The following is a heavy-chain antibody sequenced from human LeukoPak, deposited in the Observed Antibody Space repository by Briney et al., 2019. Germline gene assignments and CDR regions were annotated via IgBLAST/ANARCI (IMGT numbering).Heavy chain of an antibody. CDR1: GFTFSSYG. CDR2: ISYDGSNK. CDR3: AKDLASTRYDYYGMDV. Sequence: PGGSLRPSCAASGFTFSSYGMHWVRQAPGKGLEWVAVISYDGSNKYYADSVKGRFTISRDNSKNTLYLQMNSLRAEDTAVYYCAKDLASTRYDYYGMDVWGQGTTVTVSS. V-gene: IGHV3-30*18. J-gene: IGHJ6*02.